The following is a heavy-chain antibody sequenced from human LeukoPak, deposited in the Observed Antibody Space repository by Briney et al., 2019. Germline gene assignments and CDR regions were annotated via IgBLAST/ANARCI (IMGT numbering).Heavy chain of an antibody. CDR1: GGSFSGYY. Sequence: SETLSLTCAVYGGSFSGYYWSWIRQPPGKGLEWIGEINHSGITYYNPSLKSRVTISVDKSKNQFSLKLSSVTAADTAVYYCARANYDKVYWGQGTLVTVSS. J-gene: IGHJ4*02. CDR2: INHSGIT. V-gene: IGHV4-34*01. CDR3: ARANYDKVY. D-gene: IGHD3-22*01.